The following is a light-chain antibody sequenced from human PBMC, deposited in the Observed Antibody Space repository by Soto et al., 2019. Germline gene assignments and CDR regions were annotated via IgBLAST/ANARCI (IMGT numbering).Light chain of an antibody. CDR1: QSVTRNY. Sequence: TVLTQSPGTLSLSPGERATLSWRASQSVTRNYLAWYQQKTGQAPRLLIYSASYRATGIPDRFSGSWSGTDFTLTISRLEPEDFTGYYCHQHGSSPWTFGQGTKVE. J-gene: IGKJ1*01. CDR2: SAS. CDR3: HQHGSSPWT. V-gene: IGKV3-20*01.